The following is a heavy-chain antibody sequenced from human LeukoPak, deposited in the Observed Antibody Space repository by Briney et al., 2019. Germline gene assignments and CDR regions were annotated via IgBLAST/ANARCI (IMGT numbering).Heavy chain of an antibody. V-gene: IGHV3-48*03. CDR3: ARLLLWFGEPDY. CDR1: GFTFSSYE. J-gene: IGHJ4*02. D-gene: IGHD3-10*01. CDR2: ISSSGSTI. Sequence: GGSLRLSCAASGFTFSSYEMNWVRQAPGKGLEWVSYISSSGSTIYYADSVKGRFTISRANAKNSLYLQMNSLRAEDTAVYYCARLLLWFGEPDYWGQGTLVTVSS.